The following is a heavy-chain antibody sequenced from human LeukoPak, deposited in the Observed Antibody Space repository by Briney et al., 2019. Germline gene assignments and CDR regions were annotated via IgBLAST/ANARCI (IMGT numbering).Heavy chain of an antibody. CDR3: ARDSGSYANWFDP. CDR1: GGTFSSYA. V-gene: IGHV1-69*04. CDR2: IIPIFGIA. Sequence: SVKVSCKASGGTFSSYAISWVRQAPGQGLEWMGRIIPIFGIANYAQKFQGRVTITADKSTSTAYMELSSLKSEDTAVYYCARDSGSYANWFDPWGQGTLVTVFS. J-gene: IGHJ5*02. D-gene: IGHD1-26*01.